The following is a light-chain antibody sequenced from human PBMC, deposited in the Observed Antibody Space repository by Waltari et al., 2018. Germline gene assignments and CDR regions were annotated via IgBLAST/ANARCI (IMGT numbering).Light chain of an antibody. Sequence: QSALTQPASVSGSPGQSITISCTGTSSDVGGYKYVPWYQQHPGKAPKLMIYEVSNRPSGVSNRFSGSESGNTASLTISGLQAEDEADYYCSSYTSSSTPYVFGTGTKVTVL. CDR1: SSDVGGYKY. CDR3: SSYTSSSTPYV. J-gene: IGLJ1*01. V-gene: IGLV2-14*01. CDR2: EVS.